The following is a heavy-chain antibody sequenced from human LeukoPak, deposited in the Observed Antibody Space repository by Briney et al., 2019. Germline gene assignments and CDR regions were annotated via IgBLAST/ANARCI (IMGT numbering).Heavy chain of an antibody. V-gene: IGHV2-5*01. Sequence: SGPTLVNPTQPLTLTCTFSGFSLSTSGVSVGWIRQPPGKALEWLALIYWNDDKRYSPSLKTRLTITKDTSKNQVVLTMTDMDPVDTATYYCAHTCGGGNSVLFDYWGQGTLVSVSS. CDR2: IYWNDDK. CDR3: AHTCGGGNSVLFDY. J-gene: IGHJ4*02. D-gene: IGHD4-23*01. CDR1: GFSLSTSGVS.